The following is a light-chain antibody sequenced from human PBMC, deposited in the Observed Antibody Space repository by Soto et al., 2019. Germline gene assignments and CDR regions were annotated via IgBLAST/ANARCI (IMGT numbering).Light chain of an antibody. CDR2: EVS. CDR3: TSYAGHNNYV. Sequence: QSALTQPPSASGSPGQSVTLSCTGTSSDVGGYDYVSWYQQFPGKAPKLLIFEVSKRPSGVPDRFSGSKTGNTASLTVSGLQAEDEAVYYCTSYAGHNNYVFGTGTKLTVL. J-gene: IGLJ1*01. CDR1: SSDVGGYDY. V-gene: IGLV2-8*01.